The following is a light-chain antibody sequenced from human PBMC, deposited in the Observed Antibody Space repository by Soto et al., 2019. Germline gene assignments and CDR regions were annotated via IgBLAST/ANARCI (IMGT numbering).Light chain of an antibody. CDR2: GNT. V-gene: IGLV1-40*01. Sequence: QSVLAQPPSVSGAPGQRVTISCSGTTSNIGVDYDVQWYRQLPGTAPKLLIHGNTNWPSGVPDRFSGSKSGTSASLAITGLQSEDEGHSYCKSYDTGLRGYVFGSGTKVTV. J-gene: IGLJ1*01. CDR1: TSNIGVDYD. CDR3: KSYDTGLRGYV.